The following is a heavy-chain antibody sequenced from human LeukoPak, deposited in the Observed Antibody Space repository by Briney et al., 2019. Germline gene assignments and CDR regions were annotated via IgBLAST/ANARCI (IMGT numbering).Heavy chain of an antibody. Sequence: TGEPLKISCKGSGYRFTNYWIGWVRQMPGKGLEWMGIIYPADSNTEYSPSFQGQVAISADKSISPAYLQWSSLKASDTAIYYCARCVPEGTTTGFDYWGQGTLVTVSS. J-gene: IGHJ4*02. CDR1: GYRFTNYW. D-gene: IGHD1-7*01. V-gene: IGHV5-51*01. CDR2: IYPADSNT. CDR3: ARCVPEGTTTGFDY.